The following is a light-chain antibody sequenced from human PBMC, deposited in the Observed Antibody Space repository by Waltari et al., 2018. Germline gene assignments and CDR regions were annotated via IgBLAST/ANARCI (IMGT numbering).Light chain of an antibody. CDR2: VAS. V-gene: IGKV2-28*01. CDR1: QSLLHSSGYNF. CDR3: MQALHTPFT. J-gene: IGKJ2*01. Sequence: DIVMTQSPLSLPVTPGEPASISCRSSQSLLHSSGYNFLDWYVQRPVRSPQLLIYVASNRAPGVPDRFSGSGSGTDFTLKISRVEADDVGVYYCMQALHTPFTFGQGTRLDI.